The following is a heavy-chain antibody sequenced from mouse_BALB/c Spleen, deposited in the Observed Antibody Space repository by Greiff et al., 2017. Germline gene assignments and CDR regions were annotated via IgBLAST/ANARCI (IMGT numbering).Heavy chain of an antibody. Sequence: DVMLVESGGGLVQPGGSRKLSCAASGFTFSSFGMHWVRQAPEKGLEWVAYISSGSSTIYYADTVKGRFTISRDNPKNTLFLQMTSLRSEDTAMYYCARDGNSYYYAMDYWGQGTSVTVSS. V-gene: IGHV5-17*02. CDR2: ISSGSSTI. CDR1: GFTFSSFG. J-gene: IGHJ4*01. D-gene: IGHD2-1*01. CDR3: ARDGNSYYYAMDY.